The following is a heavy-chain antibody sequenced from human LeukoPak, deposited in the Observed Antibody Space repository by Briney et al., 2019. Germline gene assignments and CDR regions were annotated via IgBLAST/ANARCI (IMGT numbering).Heavy chain of an antibody. J-gene: IGHJ4*02. V-gene: IGHV1-2*02. CDR1: GLTFTGYY. D-gene: IGHD5-18*01. CDR2: INPNSGGT. Sequence: ASVKVSCKASGLTFTGYYMHWVRQAPGQGLEWMGWINPNSGGTNYAQKFQGRVTMTRDTSISTAYMELSRLRSDDTAVYYCARAVLLGTDFDYWGQGTLVTISS. CDR3: ARAVLLGTDFDY.